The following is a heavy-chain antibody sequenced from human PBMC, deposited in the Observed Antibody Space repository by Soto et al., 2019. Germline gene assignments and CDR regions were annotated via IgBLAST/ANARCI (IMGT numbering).Heavy chain of an antibody. CDR1: GFTFSSYG. CDR2: IPYDGSNK. CDR3: AKERYSSSSPDFDY. J-gene: IGHJ4*02. D-gene: IGHD6-6*01. V-gene: IGHV3-30*18. Sequence: QVQLVESGGGVVQPGRSLRLSCAASGFTFSSYGMHWVRQAPGKGLEWVAVIPYDGSNKYYADSVKGRFTISRDNSKNTLYLQMNSLRAEDTAVYYCAKERYSSSSPDFDYWGQGTLVTVSS.